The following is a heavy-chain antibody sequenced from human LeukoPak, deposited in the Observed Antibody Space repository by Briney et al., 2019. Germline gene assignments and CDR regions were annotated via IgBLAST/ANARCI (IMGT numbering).Heavy chain of an antibody. CDR2: INPDSGGT. D-gene: IGHD4-23*01. CDR3: ARDLPRRDSDDYGGAHY. J-gene: IGHJ4*02. CDR1: GYTFTAYY. Sequence: ASVKVSCKASGYTFTAYYIHWVRQAPGQGLEWMGWINPDSGGTKYAQKFQGRVTMPRDTSISTAYMELSSLRSDDTAVYYCARDLPRRDSDDYGGAHYWGQGTLVTVSS. V-gene: IGHV1-2*02.